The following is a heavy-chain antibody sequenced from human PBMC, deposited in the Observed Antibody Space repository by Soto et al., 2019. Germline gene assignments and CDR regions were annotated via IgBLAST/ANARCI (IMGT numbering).Heavy chain of an antibody. V-gene: IGHV3-15*01. CDR2: IKSKTDGGTT. Sequence: EVQLVESGGGLVKPGGSLRLSCAASGFTFSNAWMSWVRQAPGKGLEWVGRIKSKTDGGTTDYAAPVKGRFTISRDDSKNTLYLQMNSLKTEDTAVYYCTTVSHSVNAGRWFGELLGVDYWGQGTLVTVSS. CDR3: TTVSHSVNAGRWFGELLGVDY. D-gene: IGHD3-10*01. J-gene: IGHJ4*02. CDR1: GFTFSNAW.